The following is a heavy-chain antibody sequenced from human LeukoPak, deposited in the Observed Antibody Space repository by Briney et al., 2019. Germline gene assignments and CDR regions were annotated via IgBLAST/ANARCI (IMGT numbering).Heavy chain of an antibody. D-gene: IGHD1-1*01. CDR1: GFAVSSKY. CDR3: ARDAETSLAN. Sequence: GGSLRLSFAASGFAVSSKYMNWVRQAPGKGLEWVTVIYLDGRADYADSVKGRFTISSDNSKNTVYLQMNSLKDEDTAVYYCARDAETSLANGGQGTLVTVST. CDR2: IYLDGRA. J-gene: IGHJ4*02. V-gene: IGHV3-66*01.